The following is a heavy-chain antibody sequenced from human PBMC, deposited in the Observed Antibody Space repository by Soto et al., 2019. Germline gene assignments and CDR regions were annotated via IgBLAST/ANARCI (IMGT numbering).Heavy chain of an antibody. V-gene: IGHV3-21*01. CDR2: ISSSSSYI. J-gene: IGHJ4*02. CDR3: ARAGDSSPSKCAKRGDYGAR. CDR1: GFTFSSYS. D-gene: IGHD6-6*01. Sequence: EVQLVESGGGLVKPGGSLRLSCAASGFTFSSYSMNWVRQAPGKGLEWVSSISSSSSYIYYADSVKGRFTISRDNAKNSLYLQMNSLRAEDTAVYYCARAGDSSPSKCAKRGDYGARWGQGTLVTVSS.